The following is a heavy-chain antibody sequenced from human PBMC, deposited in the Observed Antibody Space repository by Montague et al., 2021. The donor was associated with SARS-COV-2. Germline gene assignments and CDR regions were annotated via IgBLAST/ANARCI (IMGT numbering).Heavy chain of an antibody. CDR3: ATSSSRSYYVGLDY. V-gene: IGHV4-34*01. CDR2: INHSGST. J-gene: IGHJ4*02. CDR1: GGSFSGYY. Sequence: SETLSLTCAVYGGSFSGYYWCWIRQPPGTGLEWIWEINHSGSTNYNPSLKSRLTMSLYTSKNQVSLKLSSVTAADTAVYFCATSSSRSYYVGLDYWGQGTLVTVTS. D-gene: IGHD3-10*01.